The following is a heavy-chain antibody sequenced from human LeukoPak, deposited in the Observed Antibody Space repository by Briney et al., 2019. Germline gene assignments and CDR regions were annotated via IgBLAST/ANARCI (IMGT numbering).Heavy chain of an antibody. D-gene: IGHD6-19*01. J-gene: IGHJ4*02. CDR2: MNPNSGNT. Sequence: ASVKVSCKASGYTFTSYDINWVRQATGQGLEWMGWMNPNSGNTGYAQKFQGRVTMTTDTSTSTAYMELRSLRSDDTAVYYCARDLGYSSGWYSPPDYWGQGTLVTVSS. CDR1: GYTFTSYD. CDR3: ARDLGYSSGWYSPPDY. V-gene: IGHV1-8*01.